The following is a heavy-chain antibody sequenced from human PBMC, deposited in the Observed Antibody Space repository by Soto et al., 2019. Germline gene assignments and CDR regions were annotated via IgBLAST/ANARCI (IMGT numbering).Heavy chain of an antibody. CDR2: INHSGST. V-gene: IGHV4-34*01. J-gene: IGHJ5*02. D-gene: IGHD5-12*01. Sequence: PSETLSLTCAVYGGSFSGYYWSWIRQPPGKGLEWIGEINHSGSTNYNPSLKSRVTISVDTSKNQFSLKLSSVTAADTAVYYCAIRGYSGYDNWFDPWGQGTLVTV. CDR1: GGSFSGYY. CDR3: AIRGYSGYDNWFDP.